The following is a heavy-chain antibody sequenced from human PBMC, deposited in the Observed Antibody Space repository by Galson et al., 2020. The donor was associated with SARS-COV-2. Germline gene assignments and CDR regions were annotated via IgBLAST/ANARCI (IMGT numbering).Heavy chain of an antibody. V-gene: IGHV3-74*01. J-gene: IGHJ4*02. Sequence: GESLKISCAASGFTFSSYWMHWVRQAPGKGLVWVSRINSDGSSTSYADSVKGRFTISRDNAKNTLYLQMNSLRAEDTAVYYCARDEASNEDYFDYWGQGTLVTVSS. CDR3: ARDEASNEDYFDY. CDR2: INSDGSST. D-gene: IGHD1-1*01. CDR1: GFTFSSYW.